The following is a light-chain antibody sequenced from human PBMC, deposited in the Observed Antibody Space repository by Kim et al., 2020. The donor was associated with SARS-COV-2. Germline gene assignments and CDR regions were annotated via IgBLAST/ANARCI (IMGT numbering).Light chain of an antibody. CDR1: QSVSSSY. CDR3: QQYGSPPGLT. J-gene: IGKJ4*01. Sequence: DIVLTQSPGTLSLSPGERATLSCRASQSVSSSYLAWHQQKPGQTPRLLIYGTSYRATGIPDRFSGSGSGTEFTLTISRLEPEDFAVYYCQQYGSPPGLTFGGGTKVDIK. V-gene: IGKV3-20*01. CDR2: GTS.